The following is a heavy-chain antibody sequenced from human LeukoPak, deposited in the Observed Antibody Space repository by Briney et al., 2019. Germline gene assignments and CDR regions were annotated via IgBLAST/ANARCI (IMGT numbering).Heavy chain of an antibody. D-gene: IGHD3-10*01. CDR2: ISSEGKTT. CDR1: GFIFSPYA. CDR3: AKGEWAGRYFDY. J-gene: IGHJ4*02. V-gene: IGHV3-64*04. Sequence: PGGSLRLSCSASGFIFSPYAMHWVRQAPGKGLEYVSSISSEGKTTYYADSVKGRFTISRDNSKNTLYLQMNSLRAEDTAVYYCAKGEWAGRYFDYWGQGTLVSVSS.